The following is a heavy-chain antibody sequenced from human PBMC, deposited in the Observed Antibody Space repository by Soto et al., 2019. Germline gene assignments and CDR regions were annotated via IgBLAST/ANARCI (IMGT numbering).Heavy chain of an antibody. CDR2: IYWDDDK. Sequence: QITLKESGPTLVKPTQTLKLTCTFSGFSLSTSGVGVGWIRQPPGKALEWLALIYWDDDKRYSPSLRNRLTITKDTSKNQVVLTMTNMDPVDTATYYCAHRRCSGSSCYQTFDHWGQGTLVTVSS. D-gene: IGHD2-15*01. J-gene: IGHJ4*02. CDR1: GFSLSTSGVG. V-gene: IGHV2-5*02. CDR3: AHRRCSGSSCYQTFDH.